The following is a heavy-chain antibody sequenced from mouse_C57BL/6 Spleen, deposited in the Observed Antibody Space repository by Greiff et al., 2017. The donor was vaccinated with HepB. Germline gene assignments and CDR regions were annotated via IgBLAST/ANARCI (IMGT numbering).Heavy chain of an antibody. Sequence: LVRPGTSVKLSCKASGYTFTSYWMHWVKQRPGQGLEWIGVIDPSDSYTNYNQKFKGKATLTVDTSSSTAYMQLSSLTSEDSAVYYCARSRYDEGGFDYWGQGTTLTVSS. D-gene: IGHD2-12*01. J-gene: IGHJ2*01. CDR2: IDPSDSYT. CDR1: GYTFTSYW. CDR3: ARSRYDEGGFDY. V-gene: IGHV1-59*01.